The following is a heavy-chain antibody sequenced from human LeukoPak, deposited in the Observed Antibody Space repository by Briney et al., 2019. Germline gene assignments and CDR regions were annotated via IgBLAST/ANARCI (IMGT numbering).Heavy chain of an antibody. D-gene: IGHD3-22*01. CDR2: ISGSGGST. Sequence: PGGSLRLSCAASGFTFSSYAMSWVRQAPGKGLEWVSAISGSGGSTYYADSVKGRFTISRDNSKNTLYLQMNSLRAEDTAVYYCASCYYDSSGYYGRFGYWGQGTLVTVSS. J-gene: IGHJ4*02. CDR1: GFTFSSYA. CDR3: ASCYYDSSGYYGRFGY. V-gene: IGHV3-23*01.